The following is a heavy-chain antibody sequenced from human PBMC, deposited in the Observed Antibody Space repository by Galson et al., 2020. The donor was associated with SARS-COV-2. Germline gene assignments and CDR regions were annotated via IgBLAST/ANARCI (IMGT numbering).Heavy chain of an antibody. CDR3: SRDPQLGYCSSTSCPHDAFDI. D-gene: IGHD2-2*01. Sequence: GESLKISCPASGIPSSDYWMSWVSQAPGKGLEWVDNIKQDGRERYYVDSVKGRFTISRDKAKNSLYLQMDSLTAEETAVYYCSRDPQLGYCSSTSCPHDAFDIWGQGTMVT. J-gene: IGHJ3*02. CDR1: GIPSSDYW. V-gene: IGHV3-7*01. CDR2: IKQDGRER.